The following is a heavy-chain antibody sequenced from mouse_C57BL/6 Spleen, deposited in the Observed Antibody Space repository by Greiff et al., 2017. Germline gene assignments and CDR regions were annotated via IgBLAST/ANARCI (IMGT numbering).Heavy chain of an antibody. CDR3: ARLIYYGYYYAMDY. V-gene: IGHV8-12*01. CDR1: GFSLSTSGMG. D-gene: IGHD2-2*01. CDR2: IYWDDDK. J-gene: IGHJ4*01. Sequence: QVTLKVSGPGILQSSQTLSLTCSFSGFSLSTSGMGVSWIRQPSGKGLEWLAHIYWDDDKRYTPSLKSRLAISKDTSRNQVFLKITSVDTADTATYYCARLIYYGYYYAMDYWGQGTSVTVSS.